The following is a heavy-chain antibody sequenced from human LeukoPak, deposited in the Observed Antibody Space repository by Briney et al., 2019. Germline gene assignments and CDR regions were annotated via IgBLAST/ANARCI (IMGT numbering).Heavy chain of an antibody. V-gene: IGHV4-34*01. CDR1: GGSFSGYY. J-gene: IGHJ4*02. CDR2: INHSGST. D-gene: IGHD3-16*02. CDR3: ARAPGYDYVWGSYRYNGGYYFDY. Sequence: SETLSLTCAVYGGSFSGYYWSWIRQPPGKGLEWIGVINHSGSTNYNPFLKSRVTISVDTSKNQFSLKLSSVTAADTAVYYCARAPGYDYVWGSYRYNGGYYFDYWGQGTLVTVSS.